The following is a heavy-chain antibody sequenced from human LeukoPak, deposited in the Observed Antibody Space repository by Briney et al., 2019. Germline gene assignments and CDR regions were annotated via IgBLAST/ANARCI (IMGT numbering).Heavy chain of an antibody. J-gene: IGHJ4*02. V-gene: IGHV1-46*01. D-gene: IGHD1-26*01. CDR2: INPSGGST. Sequence: ASVKVSCKASGYTFTSYYMHWVRQAPGQGLEWMGIINPSGGSTSYAQRFQGRVTMTRDTSTSTVYMERSSLRSEATAVYYCARVRSGSYCDYWGQGTLVTVSS. CDR1: GYTFTSYY. CDR3: ARVRSGSYCDY.